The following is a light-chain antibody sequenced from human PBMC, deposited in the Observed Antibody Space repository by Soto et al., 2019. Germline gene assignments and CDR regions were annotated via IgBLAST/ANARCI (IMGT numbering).Light chain of an antibody. Sequence: QSALTQPRSVSGSPGQSVTISCTGTSSDVGSFNSVSWYQQHPGKAPKLMIYDVNKRPSGVPDRFSGSKSGSTASLTISGLQAEDEADYYCCSYAGSYSYAFATGTKVTVL. V-gene: IGLV2-11*01. CDR1: SSDVGSFNS. CDR2: DVN. J-gene: IGLJ1*01. CDR3: CSYAGSYSYA.